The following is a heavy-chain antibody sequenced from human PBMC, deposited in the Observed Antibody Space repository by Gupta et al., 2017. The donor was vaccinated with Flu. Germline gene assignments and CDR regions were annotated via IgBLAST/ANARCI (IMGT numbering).Heavy chain of an antibody. CDR3: ARHFGGIAAAGTFDY. CDR2: IYPGDSDT. D-gene: IGHD6-13*01. Sequence: EVQLVQSGAEVKKPGESLKIHCKGSGYSFTSYWIVRVRTMPGKGLEWMGIIYPGDSDTRYSPSFQGQVTISADKSISTAYLQWSSLKASDTAMYYCARHFGGIAAAGTFDYWGQGTLVTVSS. CDR1: GYSFTSYW. J-gene: IGHJ4*02. V-gene: IGHV5-51*01.